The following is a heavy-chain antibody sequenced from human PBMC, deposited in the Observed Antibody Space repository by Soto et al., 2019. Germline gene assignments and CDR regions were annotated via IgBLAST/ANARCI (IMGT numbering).Heavy chain of an antibody. CDR3: AKVRGIKAS. V-gene: IGHV3-23*01. D-gene: IGHD3-10*01. CDR1: GFSFKIYA. J-gene: IGHJ5*02. Sequence: PGGSLRLSCAASGFSFKIYAMSWVRQAPGKGLEWVSETSGSGGYTYYADSVKGRFTISRDNSKNTVYLQMNSLRAEDTAVYYCAKVRGIKASWGQGTLVTVSS. CDR2: TSGSGGYT.